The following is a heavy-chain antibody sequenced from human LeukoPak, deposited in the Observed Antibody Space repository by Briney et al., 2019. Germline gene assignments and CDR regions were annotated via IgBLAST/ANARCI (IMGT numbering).Heavy chain of an antibody. Sequence: SSETLSLTCTVSGGSISSYYWSWIRQPPGKGLEWIGYIYYSGSTCYNPSLKSRVTISVHTSKNQFSLKLSSVTAADTAIFYCARIYYDFEFDFWGQGTLVTVSS. CDR2: IYYSGST. CDR1: GGSISSYY. J-gene: IGHJ4*02. CDR3: ARIYYDFEFDF. D-gene: IGHD3-3*01. V-gene: IGHV4-59*08.